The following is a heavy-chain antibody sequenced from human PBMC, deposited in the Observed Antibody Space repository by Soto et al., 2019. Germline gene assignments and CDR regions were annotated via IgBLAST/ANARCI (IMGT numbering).Heavy chain of an antibody. V-gene: IGHV3-11*06. CDR2: ISSSSGYT. CDR3: AKEYGRLDY. D-gene: IGHD4-17*01. Sequence: GRLLRLSCGASEFAFSYYYTTWIRQSPGKGLKWVSYISSSSGYTNYADSVKCRFTISRDNAKNSLYLQMNSLRAEDTAVYYCAKEYGRLDYWGQGTLVTVSS. CDR1: EFAFSYYY. J-gene: IGHJ4*02.